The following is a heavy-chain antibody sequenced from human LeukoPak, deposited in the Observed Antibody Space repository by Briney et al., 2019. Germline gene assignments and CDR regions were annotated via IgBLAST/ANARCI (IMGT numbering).Heavy chain of an antibody. D-gene: IGHD6-13*01. J-gene: IGHJ4*02. CDR1: GGSISSGSYY. CDR2: INHSGST. Sequence: SETLSLTCTVSGGSISSGSYYWSWIRQPPGKGLEWIGEINHSGSTNYNPSLKSRVTISVDTSKNQFSLKLSSVTAADTAVYYCARLNGAAVIDYWGQGTLVTVSS. V-gene: IGHV4-39*07. CDR3: ARLNGAAVIDY.